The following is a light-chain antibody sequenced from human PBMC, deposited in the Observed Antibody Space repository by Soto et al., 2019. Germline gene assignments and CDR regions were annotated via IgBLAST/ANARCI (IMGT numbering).Light chain of an antibody. CDR2: VNSDGSH. Sequence: QLVLTQSPSASASLGASVKLTCTLSSGHSRYAIAWHQQQPEKGPRYLMKVNSDGSHSKGDGIPDRFSGSTSGAERYLTISSLQSEDEADYYCQTWGTGILVVFGGGTKLTVL. V-gene: IGLV4-69*01. J-gene: IGLJ2*01. CDR3: QTWGTGILVV. CDR1: SGHSRYA.